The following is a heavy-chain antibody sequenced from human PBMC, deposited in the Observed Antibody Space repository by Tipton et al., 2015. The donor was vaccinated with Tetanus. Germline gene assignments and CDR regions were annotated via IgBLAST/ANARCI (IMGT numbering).Heavy chain of an antibody. CDR3: ARDRTICSGGSCYGIPGAFDI. V-gene: IGHV4-34*01. Sequence: TLSLTCAVYGGSFSGYYWSWIRQPPGKGLGWIAEIDHHGSSSFHPPLKSRVTISVDTSKNQFSLRLSFVSAADTAVYYCARDRTICSGGSCYGIPGAFDIWGQGTMVTVSS. CDR2: IDHHGSS. CDR1: GGSFSGYY. J-gene: IGHJ3*02. D-gene: IGHD2-15*01.